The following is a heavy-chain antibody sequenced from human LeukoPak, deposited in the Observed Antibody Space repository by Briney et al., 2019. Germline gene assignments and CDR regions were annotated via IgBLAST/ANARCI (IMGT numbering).Heavy chain of an antibody. CDR2: IYYSGCT. V-gene: IGHV4-59*01. Sequence: SETLSLTCTVSGGSISSYYWSWLRQPPGKGLEWIGYIYYSGCTNYNPSLKSRVTISVDTSKNQFSLKLSSVTAADTAVYYCARSYSRETGLNWFDPWGQGTLVTDSS. CDR1: GGSISSYY. D-gene: IGHD3-10*01. CDR3: ARSYSRETGLNWFDP. J-gene: IGHJ5*02.